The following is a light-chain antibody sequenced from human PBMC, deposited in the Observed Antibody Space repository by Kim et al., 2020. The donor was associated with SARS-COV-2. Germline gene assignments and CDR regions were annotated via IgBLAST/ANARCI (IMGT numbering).Light chain of an antibody. Sequence: PGQSITITCTGTSSDIGGYSYVSWYQHHPGKAPKVILYDVSYRPSGVSNRFSGSKSGNTASLTISGLQAEDEADYYCSSYISSSGVFGGGTQLTIL. J-gene: IGLJ3*02. V-gene: IGLV2-14*03. CDR2: DVS. CDR1: SSDIGGYSY. CDR3: SSYISSSGV.